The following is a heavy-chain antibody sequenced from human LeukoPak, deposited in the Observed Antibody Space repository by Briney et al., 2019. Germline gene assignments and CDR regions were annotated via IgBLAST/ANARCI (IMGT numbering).Heavy chain of an antibody. J-gene: IGHJ6*03. D-gene: IGHD3-10*01. CDR2: IYSGGST. Sequence: PGGSLRLSCVASGFTVSSNYMSWVRQAPGKGLEWVSVIYSGGSTYYADSVKGRFTISRDKSKNTLYLQMNSVRAEDTDVYYCASGSGSYRTPYYYMDVWGTGTTVTVSS. V-gene: IGHV3-53*01. CDR3: ASGSGSYRTPYYYMDV. CDR1: GFTVSSNY.